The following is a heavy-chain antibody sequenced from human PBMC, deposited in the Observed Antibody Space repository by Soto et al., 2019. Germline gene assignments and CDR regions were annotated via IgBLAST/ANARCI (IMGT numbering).Heavy chain of an antibody. Sequence: QLQLQESGPGLVKPSETLSLTCTVSGGSISSSSYWGWIRQPPGKGLEWIGSIYSIGSTYYTPSRKSRFTISVDTSKNQFSLKLSSVTAADTAVYYCRRSSRYSADVWGQGTTVSVSS. CDR2: IYSIGST. CDR1: GGSISSSSY. CDR3: RRSSRYSADV. D-gene: IGHD6-13*01. J-gene: IGHJ6*02. V-gene: IGHV4-39*01.